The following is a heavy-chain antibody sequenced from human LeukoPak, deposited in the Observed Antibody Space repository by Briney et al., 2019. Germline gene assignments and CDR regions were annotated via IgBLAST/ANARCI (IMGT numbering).Heavy chain of an antibody. D-gene: IGHD3-22*01. CDR2: IYYNGNT. V-gene: IGHV4-31*03. Sequence: SETLSLTCTVSGGSISSGLDYWGWIRQHPGKGLEWIGYIYYNGNTNYNPSLKSRVTISVDTSKTQFSLNLSSVTAADTAVYYCARGRGSGSETFDPWGQGTLVTVSS. J-gene: IGHJ5*02. CDR1: GGSISSGLDY. CDR3: ARGRGSGSETFDP.